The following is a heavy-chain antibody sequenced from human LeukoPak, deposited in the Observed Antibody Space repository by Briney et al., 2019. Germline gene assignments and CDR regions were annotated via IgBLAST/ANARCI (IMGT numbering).Heavy chain of an antibody. D-gene: IGHD6-13*01. CDR1: GGSISSYY. J-gene: IGHJ4*02. CDR3: ARVREATIAPFFDY. CDR2: IYYSGST. Sequence: SETLSLTCTVSGGSISSYYWSWIRQPPGKGLEWIGYIYYSGSTYYNLSLKSRVIISADTSKNHFSLKLSSVTAADTAVYYCARVREATIAPFFDYWGQGILVTVSS. V-gene: IGHV4-59*12.